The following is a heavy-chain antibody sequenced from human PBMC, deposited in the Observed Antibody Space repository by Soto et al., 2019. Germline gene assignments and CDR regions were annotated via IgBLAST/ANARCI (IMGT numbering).Heavy chain of an antibody. D-gene: IGHD7-27*01. CDR3: ARGAGDLPY. CDR1: GFTFTSYS. J-gene: IGHJ4*02. V-gene: IGHV3-21*01. CDR2: ISFSSTNI. Sequence: EVQLLESGGGLVKPGGSLRLSCAASGFTFTSYSMNWVRQAPGKGLEWVSSISFSSTNIHYADSIKGRFTISRDNAKNSLYLQMNSLRTEDTAVYYCARGAGDLPYWGQGTLVTVSS.